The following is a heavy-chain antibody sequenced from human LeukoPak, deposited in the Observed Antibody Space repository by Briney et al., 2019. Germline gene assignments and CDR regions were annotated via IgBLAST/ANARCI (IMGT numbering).Heavy chain of an antibody. CDR1: GFTFSSYG. V-gene: IGHV3-30*02. J-gene: IGHJ4*02. D-gene: IGHD7-27*01. CDR3: ARASTAGEDYFDY. CDR2: IRNDGSII. Sequence: GGSLRLSCAASGFTFSSYGMHWIRQAPGKGLEWVAFIRNDGSIIYNTDSVKGRFTISRDNSKNTLYLQMNSLRAEDTAVYYCARASTAGEDYFDYWGQGTLVTVSS.